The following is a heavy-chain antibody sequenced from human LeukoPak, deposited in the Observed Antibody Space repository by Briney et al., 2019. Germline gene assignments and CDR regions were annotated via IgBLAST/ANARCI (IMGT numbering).Heavy chain of an antibody. Sequence: SETLSLTCSVTGGPMSSYYWSWIRQPPGKGLEWIGEINHSGSTNYNPSLKSRVTISVDTSKNQFSLKLSSVTVADTAVYYCARLIPSYSSSWAFDYWGQGTLVTVSS. V-gene: IGHV4-34*01. CDR3: ARLIPSYSSSWAFDY. CDR1: GGPMSSYY. J-gene: IGHJ4*02. CDR2: INHSGST. D-gene: IGHD6-13*01.